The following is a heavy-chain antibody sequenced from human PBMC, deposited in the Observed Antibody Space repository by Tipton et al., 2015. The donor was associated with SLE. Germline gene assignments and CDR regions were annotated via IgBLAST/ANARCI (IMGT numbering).Heavy chain of an antibody. Sequence: QLVQSGPEVKKPGASVKVSCTASGYAFTTYDINWVRQATGQGLEWMGWMNPNSGNTGYSQRFQGRVTMTRNNSINTAYMELNTLTSDDTAVYYCARGLGAVAGRGNWFDPWGQGTPVTVSS. CDR1: GYAFTTYD. D-gene: IGHD6-19*01. CDR2: MNPNSGNT. J-gene: IGHJ5*02. CDR3: ARGLGAVAGRGNWFDP. V-gene: IGHV1-8*01.